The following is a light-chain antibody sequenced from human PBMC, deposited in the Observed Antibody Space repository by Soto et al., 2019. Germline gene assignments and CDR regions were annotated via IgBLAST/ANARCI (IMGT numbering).Light chain of an antibody. CDR1: QGISNY. Sequence: DIQMTQSPSSLSASAGDRVTITCRASQGISNYLAWYQQKPGKVPKLLIYAASTLQSGVPSRFSGSGSGTDFTPTISSLQPEDVANYYCQTYNSAPPTFGGGTKVEIK. V-gene: IGKV1-27*01. CDR2: AAS. CDR3: QTYNSAPPT. J-gene: IGKJ4*01.